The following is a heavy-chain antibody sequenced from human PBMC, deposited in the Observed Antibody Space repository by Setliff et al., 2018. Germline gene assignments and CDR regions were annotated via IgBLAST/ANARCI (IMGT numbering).Heavy chain of an antibody. CDR2: IGASGDRT. V-gene: IGHV3-23*01. Sequence: PGGSLRLSCAASGFTVSAYDMSWVRQAPGKGLEWVSSIGASGDRTYYADSVKGRFTISRDNSRNSLYLQMNSLRVEDTASYFCARDPNGDFVGAFDPWDQGILVTVSS. J-gene: IGHJ5*02. CDR1: GFTVSAYD. CDR3: ARDPNGDFVGAFDP. D-gene: IGHD4-17*01.